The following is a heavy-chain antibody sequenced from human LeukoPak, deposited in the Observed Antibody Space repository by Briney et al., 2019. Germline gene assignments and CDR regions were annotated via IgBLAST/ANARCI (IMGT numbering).Heavy chain of an antibody. Sequence: ASVRVSCKASGYPFTSFGISWVRQAPGQGLEWMGWISGYNGKTNYAQNLQGRVTMTTDTSTSTACVELGSLRSDDMAVYYCARDRVYDYSNPRGFDYWGQGTLVTVSS. V-gene: IGHV1-18*03. CDR1: GYPFTSFG. D-gene: IGHD4-11*01. CDR3: ARDRVYDYSNPRGFDY. CDR2: ISGYNGKT. J-gene: IGHJ4*02.